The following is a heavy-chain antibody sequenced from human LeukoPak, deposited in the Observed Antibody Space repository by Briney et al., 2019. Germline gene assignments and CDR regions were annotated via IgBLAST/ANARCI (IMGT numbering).Heavy chain of an antibody. D-gene: IGHD6-25*01. CDR1: GGSISSGGYY. V-gene: IGHV4-31*03. CDR3: ARDNLGAARDYYYYYMDV. Sequence: KASETLSLTCTVSGGSISSGGYYWSWIRQHPGKGLEWIVYIYYSGSTYYNPSLKSRVTISVDASKNQFYLKLSSVTAADTAVYYCARDNLGAARDYYYYYMDVWGKGTTVTVSS. J-gene: IGHJ6*03. CDR2: IYYSGST.